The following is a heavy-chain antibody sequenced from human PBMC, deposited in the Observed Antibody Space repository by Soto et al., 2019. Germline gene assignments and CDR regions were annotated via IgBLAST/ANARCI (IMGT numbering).Heavy chain of an antibody. J-gene: IGHJ5*02. CDR1: GFTFSYFA. CDR2: IIGSGGGT. Sequence: GGSLRLSCAASGFTFSYFAMSWVRQAPGKGPEWVSTIIGSGGGTYYLDSVKGRFIISRDNSRNTLYVQMNSLTADDTAIYHCAKHPLHLGSGWFDPWGQGT. CDR3: AKHPLHLGSGWFDP. V-gene: IGHV3-23*01.